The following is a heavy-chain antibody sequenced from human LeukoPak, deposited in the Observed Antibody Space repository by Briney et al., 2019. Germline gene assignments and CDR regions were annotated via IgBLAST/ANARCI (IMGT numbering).Heavy chain of an antibody. V-gene: IGHV1-18*01. CDR1: GYTFTSYG. J-gene: IGHJ5*02. CDR3: ARDRGGLRYFDWLSWFDP. CDR2: ISAYNGNT. Sequence: GASVTVSCTASGYTFTSYGISWVRQPPGQGLEWMGWISAYNGNTNYAQKLQGRVTMTTDTSTSTAYMELRSLRSDDTAVYYCARDRGGLRYFDWLSWFDPWGQGTLVTVSS. D-gene: IGHD3-9*01.